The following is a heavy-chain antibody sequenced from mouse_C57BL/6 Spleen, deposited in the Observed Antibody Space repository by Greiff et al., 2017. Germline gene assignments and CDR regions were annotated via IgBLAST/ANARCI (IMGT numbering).Heavy chain of an antibody. CDR2: INPNNGGT. Sequence: EVQLQQSGPELVKPGASVKISCKASGYTFTDYYMNWVKQSHGKSLEWIGDINPNNGGTSYNQKFKGKATLTVDKSSSTAYMELRSLTSEDSAVXYCARSPNCYGSGHFAYWGQGTLVTVAA. CDR3: ARSPNCYGSGHFAY. CDR1: GYTFTDYY. D-gene: IGHD1-1*01. V-gene: IGHV1-26*01. J-gene: IGHJ3*01.